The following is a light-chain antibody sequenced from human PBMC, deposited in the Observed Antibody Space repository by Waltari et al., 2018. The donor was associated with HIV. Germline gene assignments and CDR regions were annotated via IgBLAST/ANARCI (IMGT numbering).Light chain of an antibody. CDR3: VAWDDSLNGWV. Sequence: QSVLTQPPSASGTPGQRVSISCSGSSPNVGSNIVTWYQQLPGPAPKLPIFRDRLRPSGVPDRFSGSKSGTSASLAISGLQSEDEADYHCVAWDDSLNGWVFGGGTKLAVL. CDR1: SPNVGSNI. V-gene: IGLV1-44*01. CDR2: RDR. J-gene: IGLJ3*02.